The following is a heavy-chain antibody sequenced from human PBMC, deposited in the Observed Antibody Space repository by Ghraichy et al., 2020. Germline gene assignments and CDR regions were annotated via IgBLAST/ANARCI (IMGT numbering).Heavy chain of an antibody. Sequence: SETLSLTCAVYGGSFSGYYWSWIRQPPGKGLEWIGEINHSGSTNYNPSLKSRVTISVDTSKNQFSLKLSSVTAADTAVYYCARGPSFLPLILGSRRGWFDPWGQGTLVTVSS. CDR1: GGSFSGYY. CDR2: INHSGST. J-gene: IGHJ5*02. CDR3: ARGPSFLPLILGSRRGWFDP. V-gene: IGHV4-34*01. D-gene: IGHD3-9*01.